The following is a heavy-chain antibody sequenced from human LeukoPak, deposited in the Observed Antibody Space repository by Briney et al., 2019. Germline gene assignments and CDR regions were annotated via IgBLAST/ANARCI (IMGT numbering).Heavy chain of an antibody. CDR1: GYTFTSYY. D-gene: IGHD3-22*01. J-gene: IGHJ4*02. CDR3: ARDGPTYYYDSSGPQYYFDY. V-gene: IGHV1-46*01. CDR2: INPSGGST. Sequence: ASVKVSCKASGYTFTSYYMHWVRRAPGQGLVWMGIINPSGGSTSYAQKFQGRVTMTRDTSTSTVYMELSSLRSEDTAVYYCARDGPTYYYDSSGPQYYFDYWGQGTLVTVSS.